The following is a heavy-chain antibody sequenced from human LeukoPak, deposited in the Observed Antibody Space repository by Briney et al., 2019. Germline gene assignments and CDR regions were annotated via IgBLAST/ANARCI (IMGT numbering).Heavy chain of an antibody. Sequence: GSLRLSCAASGFTFDDYGMSWARQAPGKGLEWVSGINWNGGSTGYADSVKGRFTISRDNAKNSLYLQMSSLSAEDTAVYYCARERKSGWLERTYNFDYWGQGTLVTVSS. CDR2: INWNGGST. D-gene: IGHD1-1*01. CDR3: ARERKSGWLERTYNFDY. CDR1: GFTFDDYG. J-gene: IGHJ4*02. V-gene: IGHV3-20*04.